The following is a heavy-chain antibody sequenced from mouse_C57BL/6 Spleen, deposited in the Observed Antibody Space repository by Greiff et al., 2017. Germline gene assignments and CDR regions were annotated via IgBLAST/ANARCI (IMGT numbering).Heavy chain of an antibody. CDR3: AGGYCYGSSPLYYFDY. CDR2: INPYNGGT. V-gene: IGHV1-19*01. Sequence: VQLQQSGPVLVKPGASVKMSCKASGYTFTDYYMNWVKQSHGKSLEWIGVINPYNGGTSYNQKFKGKATLTVDKSSSTAYMQLNSLTSEYSAVXYCAGGYCYGSSPLYYFDYWGQGTTLTVSS. CDR1: GYTFTDYY. J-gene: IGHJ2*01. D-gene: IGHD1-1*01.